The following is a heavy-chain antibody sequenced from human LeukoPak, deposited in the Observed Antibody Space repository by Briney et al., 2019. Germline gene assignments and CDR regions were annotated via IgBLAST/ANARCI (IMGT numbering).Heavy chain of an antibody. CDR3: ATDPRTTVFGTFRYYYMDV. CDR1: GYTFTDYY. CDR2: INPDSGYT. D-gene: IGHD3-3*01. Sequence: ASVKVSCKTSGYTFTDYYIHWVRQAPGQGLEWMGWINPDSGYTNYAQKFQGRVTMTRDMSINTAYMELSRLTSDDTAVYYCATDPRTTVFGTFRYYYMDVWGEGTTVAVSS. V-gene: IGHV1-2*02. J-gene: IGHJ6*03.